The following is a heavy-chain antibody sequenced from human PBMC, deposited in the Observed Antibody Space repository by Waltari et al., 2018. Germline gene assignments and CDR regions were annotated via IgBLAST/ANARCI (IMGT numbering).Heavy chain of an antibody. CDR3: ARRAWGSGWSY. J-gene: IGHJ4*02. Sequence: QLQLQESGPGLVKPSETLSLTCTVSGGSISSSSNYYWGWIRQPPGKGLEWVGSIYYNGSTTYNPAIKSRVNISVDTSKNQFSLKLSSVTAADTVVYYCARRAWGSGWSYWGQGTLVAVSS. V-gene: IGHV4-39*01. D-gene: IGHD6-19*01. CDR2: IYYNGST. CDR1: GGSISSSSNYY.